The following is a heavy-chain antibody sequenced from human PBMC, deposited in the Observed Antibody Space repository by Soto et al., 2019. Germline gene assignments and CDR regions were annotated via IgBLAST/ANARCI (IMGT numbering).Heavy chain of an antibody. CDR3: ARANRRYCSGGSCYWFDP. CDR1: GGTFSSYA. V-gene: IGHV1-69*06. CDR2: IIPIFGTA. D-gene: IGHD2-15*01. J-gene: IGHJ5*02. Sequence: GASVKVSCKASGGTFSSYAISWVRQAPGQGLEWMGGIIPIFGTANYAQKFQGRVTITADKSTSTAYMELSSLRSEDTAVYYCARANRRYCSGGSCYWFDPWGQGTVVTVSS.